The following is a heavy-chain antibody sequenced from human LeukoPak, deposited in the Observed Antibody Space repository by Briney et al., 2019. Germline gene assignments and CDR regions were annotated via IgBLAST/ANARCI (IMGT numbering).Heavy chain of an antibody. J-gene: IGHJ6*02. CDR1: GYSISSGYY. Sequence: SETLSLTCTVSGYSISSGYYWGWVRQPPGKGLEWIGSIYYSGSTYYNPSLKSRVTISVDTSKNQFSLKLSSVTAADTAVYYCARDWRQQLVDYYYGMDVWGQGTTVTVSS. V-gene: IGHV4-38-2*02. CDR3: ARDWRQQLVDYYYGMDV. CDR2: IYYSGST. D-gene: IGHD6-13*01.